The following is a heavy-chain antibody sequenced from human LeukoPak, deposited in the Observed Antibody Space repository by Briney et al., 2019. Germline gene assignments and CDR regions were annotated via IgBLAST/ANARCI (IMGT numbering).Heavy chain of an antibody. D-gene: IGHD5-18*01. CDR3: ARAEGYSYGCFDY. CDR1: GGSISSSNYY. J-gene: IGHJ4*02. V-gene: IGHV4-61*02. CDR2: IYTSGST. Sequence: SETLSLTCTVSGGSISSSNYYWSWIRQPAGKGLEWIGRIYTSGSTNHNPSLKSRVTMSVDTSKNQFSLKLSSVTAADTAVYYCARAEGYSYGCFDYWGQGTLVTVSS.